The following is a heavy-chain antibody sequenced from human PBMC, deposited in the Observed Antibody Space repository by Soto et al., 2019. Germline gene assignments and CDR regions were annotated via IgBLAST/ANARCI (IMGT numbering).Heavy chain of an antibody. V-gene: IGHV1-18*01. CDR2: ISAYNGNT. Sequence: ASVKVSCKASGYTFTSYGISWVRQAPGQGLEWMGWISAYNGNTNYAQKLQGRVTMTTDTSTSTAYMELRSLRSDDTAVYYCAREGLVGVVIINGTSVYAFDIWGQGTMVTVSS. J-gene: IGHJ3*02. CDR3: AREGLVGVVIINGTSVYAFDI. D-gene: IGHD3-3*01. CDR1: GYTFTSYG.